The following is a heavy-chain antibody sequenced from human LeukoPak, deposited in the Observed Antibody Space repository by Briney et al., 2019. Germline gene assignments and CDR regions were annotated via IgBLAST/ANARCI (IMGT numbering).Heavy chain of an antibody. Sequence: SETLSLTCTVSGGSISSSSYYWGWIRQPPGTGLEWIGTNSGSTYYNPSLKSRVTISVDTSKNQFSLKLSSVTAADTAVYYCATTVTTLYYMDVWGKGTTVTVSS. V-gene: IGHV4-39*01. CDR2: NSGST. D-gene: IGHD4-17*01. CDR1: GGSISSSSYY. J-gene: IGHJ6*03. CDR3: ATTVTTLYYMDV.